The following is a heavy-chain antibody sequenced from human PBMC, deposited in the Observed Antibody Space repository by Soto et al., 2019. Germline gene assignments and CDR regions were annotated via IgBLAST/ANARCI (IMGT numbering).Heavy chain of an antibody. CDR1: GFTFSSYA. J-gene: IGHJ5*02. CDR2: ISYDGSNK. D-gene: IGHD2-21*02. CDR3: ARDPYCGVDCSRSGWFDP. Sequence: SGGSLRLSCAASGFTFSSYAMHCVLHAPGKGLEWVAVISYDGSNKYYADSVNGRFTIARDNSKNTLYLQMNSLRAEDTAVYYCARDPYCGVDCSRSGWFDPWGQGTLGTVSS. V-gene: IGHV3-30-3*01.